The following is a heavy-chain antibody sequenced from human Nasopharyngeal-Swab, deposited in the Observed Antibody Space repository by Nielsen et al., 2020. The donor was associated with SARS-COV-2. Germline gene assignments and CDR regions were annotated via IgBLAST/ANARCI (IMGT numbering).Heavy chain of an antibody. CDR1: GFTFSSYW. J-gene: IGHJ4*02. D-gene: IGHD3-22*01. CDR2: INSDGSST. V-gene: IGHV3-74*01. Sequence: GGSLRLSCAASGFTFSSYWMHWVRQAPGKGLVWVSRINSDGSSTSYADSVKGRFTISRDNAKNTLYLQMNSLRAEDTAVYYCARDPSYDSSGYQRLFDYWGQGTLVTVSS. CDR3: ARDPSYDSSGYQRLFDY.